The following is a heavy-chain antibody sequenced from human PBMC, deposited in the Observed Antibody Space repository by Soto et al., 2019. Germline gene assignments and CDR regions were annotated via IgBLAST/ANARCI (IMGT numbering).Heavy chain of an antibody. CDR1: GFTFSDYY. V-gene: IGHV3-11*01. CDR2: ISYDASFI. D-gene: IGHD3-10*01. CDR3: ARDLQGSYFPLGDY. Sequence: QLVESGGGLVKAGGSLRLSCAASGFTFSDYYMTWIRQAPGKGLEWVSSISYDASFINYADSVKGRFTISRDNAKKSLYLHINSLRAEDTAVYYCARDLQGSYFPLGDYWGQGTLLTVSS. J-gene: IGHJ4*02.